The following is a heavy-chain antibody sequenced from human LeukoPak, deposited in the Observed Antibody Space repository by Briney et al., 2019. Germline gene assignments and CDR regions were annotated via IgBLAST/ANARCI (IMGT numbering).Heavy chain of an antibody. J-gene: IGHJ4*02. CDR1: GFTFTSYS. V-gene: IGHV3-23*01. D-gene: IGHD1-26*01. CDR2: SGGGGST. CDR3: GRDLGGRSGY. Sequence: GGSLRLSCAASGFTFTSYSMNWVRQAPGKGLEWVSTSGGGGSTYYADSVKGRFTISRDNSKNTLYLQMNSLRAEDTAVYYCGRDLGGRSGYWGQGTLVTVSS.